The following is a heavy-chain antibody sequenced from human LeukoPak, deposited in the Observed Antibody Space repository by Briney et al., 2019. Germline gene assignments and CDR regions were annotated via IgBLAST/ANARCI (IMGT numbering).Heavy chain of an antibody. CDR2: INPNSGGT. D-gene: IGHD4-11*01. J-gene: IGHJ4*02. Sequence: ASVKVSCKASGYTFTGYYMHWVRQAPGQGLEWMGWINPNSGGTNYAQKFQGRVTMTRDTSISTAYMELSRLRSDDTAAYYCARDGGELTTVTEFDYWGQGTLVTVSS. CDR3: ARDGGELTTVTEFDY. CDR1: GYTFTGYY. V-gene: IGHV1-2*02.